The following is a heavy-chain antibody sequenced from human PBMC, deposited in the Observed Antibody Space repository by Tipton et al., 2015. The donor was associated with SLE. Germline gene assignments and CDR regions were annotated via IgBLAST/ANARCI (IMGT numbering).Heavy chain of an antibody. D-gene: IGHD2-15*01. CDR1: GGSISSKY. Sequence: GLVKPSETLSLTCTVSGGSISSKYGSWIRQPPGKGLEWIGYIYDSGSTNYNPSLKSRVAISVDTSKNQFSLKLSSVTAADTAVYYCARGGGFDAFDIWGQGTMVTVSS. J-gene: IGHJ3*02. V-gene: IGHV4-59*01. CDR2: IYDSGST. CDR3: ARGGGFDAFDI.